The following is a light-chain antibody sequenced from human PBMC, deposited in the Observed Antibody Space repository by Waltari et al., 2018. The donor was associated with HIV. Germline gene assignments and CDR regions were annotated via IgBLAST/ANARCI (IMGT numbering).Light chain of an antibody. CDR1: SSNIGSYT. CDR2: SNN. Sequence: QSVLTQPPSASGTPGQRVTISCSGSSSNIGSYTVNWYQQLPGTAPKLLIYSNNQRPSGVPDRFSGSKSGPSASLAISGLQSEDEADYYCAAWDDSLNGWVFGGGTKLTVL. CDR3: AAWDDSLNGWV. J-gene: IGLJ3*02. V-gene: IGLV1-44*01.